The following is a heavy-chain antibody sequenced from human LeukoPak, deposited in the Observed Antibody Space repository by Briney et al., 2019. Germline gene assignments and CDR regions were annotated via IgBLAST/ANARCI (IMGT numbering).Heavy chain of an antibody. CDR3: ARGYVGAFDI. CDR1: GFTFSNYA. J-gene: IGHJ3*02. Sequence: GGSLRLSCAASGFTFSNYAMNWVRQAPGKGLEWVSLISGSTGSTYYADSVKGRFSISRDDSKNTVYLQMNSLRVEDTAVYYCARGYVGAFDIWGQGTMVTVSS. D-gene: IGHD5-12*01. V-gene: IGHV3-23*01. CDR2: ISGSTGST.